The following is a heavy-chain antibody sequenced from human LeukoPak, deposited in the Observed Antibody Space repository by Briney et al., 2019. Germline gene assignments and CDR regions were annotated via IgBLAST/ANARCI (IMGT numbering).Heavy chain of an antibody. CDR1: GGTFSSYA. D-gene: IGHD1-26*01. CDR2: IIPIFGTA. CDR3: ARDRVGATEAAFDI. V-gene: IGHV1-69*13. J-gene: IGHJ3*02. Sequence: SVNVSCKASGGTFSSYAISWVRQAPGQGLEWMGGIIPIFGTANYAQKFQGRVTITADESTSTAYMELSSLKSEDTAVYYCARDRVGATEAAFDIWGQGTMVTVSS.